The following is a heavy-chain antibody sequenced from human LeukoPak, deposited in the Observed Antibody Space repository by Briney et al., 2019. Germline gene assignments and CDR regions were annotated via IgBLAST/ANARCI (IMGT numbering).Heavy chain of an antibody. J-gene: IGHJ4*02. D-gene: IGHD2-21*02. CDR1: GFTFSSYA. Sequence: GGSLRLSCAASGFTFSSYAMSWVRQAPGKGLEWVSAISGSGGSTYYADSVKGRFTISRDNSKNTLYLQMNSLRAEDTAVYYCAKDVAPYCGGDCLSFDYWGQGTLVTVSS. V-gene: IGHV3-23*01. CDR3: AKDVAPYCGGDCLSFDY. CDR2: ISGSGGST.